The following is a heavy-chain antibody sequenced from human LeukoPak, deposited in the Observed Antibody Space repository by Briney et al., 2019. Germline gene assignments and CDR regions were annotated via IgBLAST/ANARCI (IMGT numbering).Heavy chain of an antibody. J-gene: IGHJ4*02. V-gene: IGHV1-8*03. CDR2: MNPNSGYT. CDR1: GYTFTTYD. Sequence: ASVKVSCKASGYTFTTYDINWVRQATGQGLEWMGWMNPNSGYTGYAPKFQGRVTITRDTSISTAYMELSSLRSEDTAVYYCARVAGSIDYWGQGTLVTVSS. CDR3: ARVAGSIDY. D-gene: IGHD6-19*01.